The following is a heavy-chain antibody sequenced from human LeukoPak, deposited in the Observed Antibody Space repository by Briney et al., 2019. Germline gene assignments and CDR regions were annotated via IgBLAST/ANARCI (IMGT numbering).Heavy chain of an antibody. CDR1: GASISTGGFY. CDR3: ARDHSYYFGSQTSTLDV. Sequence: PSETLSLTCTISGASISTGGFYWTWIRQPPGEGLEWIGYIYYTGSVDYNASLKSRLTISLDTSKNRISLKLNSVTAADTAVYYCARDHSYYFGSQTSTLDVWGQGTAVTVSS. V-gene: IGHV4-31*03. CDR2: IYYTGSV. J-gene: IGHJ6*02. D-gene: IGHD3-10*01.